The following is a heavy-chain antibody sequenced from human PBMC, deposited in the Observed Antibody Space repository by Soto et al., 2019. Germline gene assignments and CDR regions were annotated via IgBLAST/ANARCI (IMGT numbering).Heavy chain of an antibody. CDR1: GGSINSYY. CDR3: AGAPKINTAMVPFYFDY. D-gene: IGHD5-18*01. CDR2: IYYTGST. J-gene: IGHJ4*02. V-gene: IGHV4-59*12. Sequence: PSETLSLTCTVSGGSINSYYWSWIRQPPGKGLEWIGQIYYTGSTNYNPSLKSRVTISVDTSKNQFSLKLSSVTAADTAVYYCAGAPKINTAMVPFYFDYWGQGTLVTVSS.